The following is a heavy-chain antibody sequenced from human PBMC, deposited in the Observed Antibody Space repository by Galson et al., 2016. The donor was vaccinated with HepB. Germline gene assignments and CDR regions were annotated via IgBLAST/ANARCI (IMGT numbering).Heavy chain of an antibody. CDR3: ARATYGAFDP. Sequence: SLRLPCAASGFNFNIYALAWVRQAPGKGLQWVSAISPRGTDTYYADSVMGRFSISRDNSKTTVSLQMDRLSAEDTAVYYPARATYGAFDPWGQGALVPVSS. V-gene: IGHV3-23*01. CDR1: GFNFNIYA. J-gene: IGHJ5*02. CDR2: ISPRGTDT. D-gene: IGHD2-8*01.